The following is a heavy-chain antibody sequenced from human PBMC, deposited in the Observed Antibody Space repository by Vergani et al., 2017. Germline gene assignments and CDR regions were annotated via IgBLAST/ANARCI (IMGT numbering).Heavy chain of an antibody. V-gene: IGHV7-4-1*01. J-gene: IGHJ4*02. D-gene: IGHD6-19*01. Sequence: QVQLVQSGSELKKPGASVTVSCKASGYSFNNYAIHWVRQAPGQGLEWMGWINPTTGNPTYARAFTGRFVFSLDTSISTAYLQIGSLKAEDTAVYFCARAKRGRLAVGATDSWGQGTLLTVSS. CDR3: ARAKRGRLAVGATDS. CDR2: INPTTGNP. CDR1: GYSFNNYA.